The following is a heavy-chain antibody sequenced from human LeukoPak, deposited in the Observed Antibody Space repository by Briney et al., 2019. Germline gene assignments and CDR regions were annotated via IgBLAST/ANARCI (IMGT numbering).Heavy chain of an antibody. CDR2: FYYNGVT. CDR3: VRRNYVSGRIDP. CDR1: GGSISSSGYL. J-gene: IGHJ5*02. Sequence: TSETLSLTCTVSGGSISSSGYLWAWVRQPPGKGLEWIGDFYYNGVTSYDPSLKSRVTISVDTSKNQFSLNLTSVTAADTAVYHCVRRNYVSGRIDPWGQGTLVTVSS. V-gene: IGHV4-39*01. D-gene: IGHD3-16*01.